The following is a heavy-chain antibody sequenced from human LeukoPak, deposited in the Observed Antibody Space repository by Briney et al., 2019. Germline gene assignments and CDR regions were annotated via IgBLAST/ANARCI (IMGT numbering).Heavy chain of an antibody. CDR1: GFTLSRYS. Sequence: AGSLTLSCPVSGFTLSRYSISWDRQAQESGLEWEGNINTNGSEKNYRDSVTERLTIHRDNAKKSMYLQMHSIRAEEASVYSCGRGHVLLWFVGESFFDYWGQGTLVTVSS. CDR2: INTNGSEK. J-gene: IGHJ4*02. V-gene: IGHV3-7*03. CDR3: GRGHVLLWFVGESFFDY. D-gene: IGHD3-10*01.